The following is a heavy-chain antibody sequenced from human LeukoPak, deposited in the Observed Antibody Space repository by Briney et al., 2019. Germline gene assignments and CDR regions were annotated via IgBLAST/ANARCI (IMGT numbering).Heavy chain of an antibody. CDR2: ISAYNGNT. D-gene: IGHD6-13*01. CDR1: GYTFTSYG. CDR3: ARDLRAYSSSWYDY. V-gene: IGHV1-18*01. J-gene: IGHJ4*02. Sequence: GASVKVSCKAPGYTFTSYGISWVRQAPGQGLEWMGWISAYNGNTNYAQKLQGRVTMTTDTSTSTAYMELRSLRSDDTAVYYCARDLRAYSSSWYDYWGQGTLVTVSS.